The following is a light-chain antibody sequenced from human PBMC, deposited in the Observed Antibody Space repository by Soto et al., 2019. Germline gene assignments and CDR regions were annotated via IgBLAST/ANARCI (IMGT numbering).Light chain of an antibody. CDR1: QTITTF. J-gene: IGKJ1*01. CDR2: AAS. Sequence: IQMTQSPSSLSASVGDRVTITCRTTQTITTFLNWYQQKPGKAPKLLIYAASNLQGGVPSRFSGRGSGTEFTLTISSLQPEDFVTYYCQQCSSMPWTFGQGTKVEIK. V-gene: IGKV1-39*01. CDR3: QQCSSMPWT.